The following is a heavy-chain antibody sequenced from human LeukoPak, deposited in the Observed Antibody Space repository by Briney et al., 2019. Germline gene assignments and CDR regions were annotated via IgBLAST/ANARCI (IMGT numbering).Heavy chain of an antibody. D-gene: IGHD3-3*01. CDR3: ARVYDFWSGPPDY. CDR2: IKQDGSEK. J-gene: IGHJ4*02. V-gene: IGHV3-7*01. Sequence: GGSLRLSCAASGFTFSSYWMSWVRQAPGKGLEWVANIKQDGSEKYYVDSVKGRFTISRDNAENSLYLQMNSLRAEDTAVYYCARVYDFWSGPPDYWGQGTLVTVSS. CDR1: GFTFSSYW.